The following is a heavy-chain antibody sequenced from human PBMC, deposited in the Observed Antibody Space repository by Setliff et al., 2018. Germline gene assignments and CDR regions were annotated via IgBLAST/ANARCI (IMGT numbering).Heavy chain of an antibody. CDR2: ISAYNGNT. V-gene: IGHV1-18*01. J-gene: IGHJ4*02. D-gene: IGHD6-25*01. Sequence: ASVKVSCKASGYTFTSYGISWVRQAPGQGLEWMGWISAYNGNTNYAQKLQGRVTMTRDTSTSTVYMELNSLTSDDTAVYYCARAGLAAAGRKGVFDHWGQGTLVTVSS. CDR3: ARAGLAAAGRKGVFDH. CDR1: GYTFTSYG.